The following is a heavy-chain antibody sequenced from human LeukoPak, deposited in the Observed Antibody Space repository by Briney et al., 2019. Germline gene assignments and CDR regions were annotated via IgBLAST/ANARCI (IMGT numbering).Heavy chain of an antibody. CDR2: IYPGDSDT. D-gene: IGHD5-24*01. Sequence: GESLQISCKGSGYSFTSYWIGWVRQLPGKGLEWMGIIYPGDSDTRYSPSFQGQVTISADKSVSTAYLQWSSLKASDTAMYYCARHRDGYNPYYYYGMDVWGQGTTVTVSS. J-gene: IGHJ6*02. CDR1: GYSFTSYW. CDR3: ARHRDGYNPYYYYGMDV. V-gene: IGHV5-51*01.